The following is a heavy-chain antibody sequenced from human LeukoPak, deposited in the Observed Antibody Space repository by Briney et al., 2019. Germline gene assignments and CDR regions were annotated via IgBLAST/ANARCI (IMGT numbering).Heavy chain of an antibody. CDR1: GFTFSDYY. J-gene: IGHJ4*02. V-gene: IGHV3-21*01. CDR2: ISRTTRYI. Sequence: GGSLRLSCAASGFTFSDYYMNWVRQAPGKGLEWVSSISRTTRYIYYADSVKGRFTISRDNAKNSLYLQMNSLRAEDTAVYYCARFIAAPYYFDYWGRGTLVTVSS. D-gene: IGHD6-13*01. CDR3: ARFIAAPYYFDY.